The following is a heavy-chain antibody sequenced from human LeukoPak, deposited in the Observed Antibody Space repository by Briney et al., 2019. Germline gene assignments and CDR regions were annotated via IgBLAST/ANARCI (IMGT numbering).Heavy chain of an antibody. Sequence: PGRSLRLSCAASGFTSSRYAVHWVRQAPGKGLEWMAVISHDGSIKNYADSLKGRFTISRDNSKSTLYLQMNSLRADETAVYYCARESYSFDSSAYYPLGYFDYWGQGTLVTVSS. CDR3: ARESYSFDSSAYYPLGYFDY. J-gene: IGHJ4*02. CDR1: GFTSSRYA. D-gene: IGHD3-22*01. V-gene: IGHV3-30-3*01. CDR2: ISHDGSIK.